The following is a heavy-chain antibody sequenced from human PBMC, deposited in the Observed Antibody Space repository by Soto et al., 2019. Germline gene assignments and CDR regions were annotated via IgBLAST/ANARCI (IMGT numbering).Heavy chain of an antibody. Sequence: QVQLQESGPGLVKPSQTLSLTCTVSGGSISSGGYYWGWIRQHPGKGLECIGYIYYSGSTYYNPSLKSRVIISIDTSNTQFSLRLSSVTAADTAVYYCATQNQQLELDYWGQGTLVTVSS. CDR2: IYYSGST. V-gene: IGHV4-31*03. J-gene: IGHJ4*02. D-gene: IGHD6-13*01. CDR1: GGSISSGGYY. CDR3: ATQNQQLELDY.